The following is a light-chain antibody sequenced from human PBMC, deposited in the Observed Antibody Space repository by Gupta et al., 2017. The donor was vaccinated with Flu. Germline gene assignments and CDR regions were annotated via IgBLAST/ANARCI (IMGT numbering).Light chain of an antibody. CDR3: CSYAGGPGV. Sequence: QSALTHRRSVSGSPGQSGTISCTGTSSDVGGYNYVSWYQQHPGKATKLRSYDVSNWPSGVPDRFSGSKSGKKVYLTISGLQAEDEAEYYCCSYAGGPGVFGGGTKLTVL. J-gene: IGLJ2*01. CDR1: SSDVGGYNY. CDR2: DVS. V-gene: IGLV2-11*01.